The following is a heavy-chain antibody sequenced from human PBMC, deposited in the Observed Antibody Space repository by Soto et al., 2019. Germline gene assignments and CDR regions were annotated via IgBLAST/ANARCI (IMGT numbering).Heavy chain of an antibody. V-gene: IGHV1-8*01. CDR3: ARGRGWRDY. J-gene: IGHJ4*02. D-gene: IGHD2-15*01. CDR1: GYTFTNYD. Sequence: QVQLVQSGAEVKKPGASVKVSCKASGYTFTNYDINWVRQAPGQGLEWMGWMDPKSANPDYAQKFQGRVTITMNTSIRAACLEVSSLSSEDTAGYFCARGRGWRDYWGQGTLVTVAS. CDR2: MDPKSANP.